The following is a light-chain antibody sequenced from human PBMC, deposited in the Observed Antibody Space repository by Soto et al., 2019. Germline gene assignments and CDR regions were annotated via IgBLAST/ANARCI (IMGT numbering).Light chain of an antibody. CDR3: QQYNDWPT. V-gene: IGKV3-15*01. CDR1: ESVSSN. J-gene: IGKJ1*01. Sequence: IVRAQCPETLSISLGAGATLSYRASESVSSNLPRYQLQPGQAPRLLLYGASTRATGIPARFSGSGSGTEFTLSSSSLQSEDFAVYYCQQYNDWPTFGHGTKVDIK. CDR2: GAS.